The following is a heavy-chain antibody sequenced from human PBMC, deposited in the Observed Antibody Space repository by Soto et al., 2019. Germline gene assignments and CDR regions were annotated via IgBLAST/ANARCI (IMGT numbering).Heavy chain of an antibody. D-gene: IGHD2-21*01. CDR2: INPNSGGT. CDR1: GYTFTGYY. CDR3: ARGVSTEHIVVGGPCYFDY. Sequence: GASVNVSCKASGYTFTGYYVQWVRQAPGQGLEWMGWINPNSGGTNYAQKFQAWVTMTRDTSISTAYMELTRLRSDDTAVYFCARGVSTEHIVVGGPCYFDYWGQGTLVTVSS. V-gene: IGHV1-2*04. J-gene: IGHJ4*02.